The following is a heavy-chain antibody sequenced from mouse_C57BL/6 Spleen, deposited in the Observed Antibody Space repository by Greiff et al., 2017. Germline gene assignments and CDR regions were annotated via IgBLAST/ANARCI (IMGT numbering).Heavy chain of an antibody. CDR3: AKLGPFYAMDY. D-gene: IGHD4-1*01. V-gene: IGHV5-17*01. Sequence: EVKLVESGGGLVKPGGSLKLSCAASGFTFSDYGMHWVRQAPEKGLEWVAYISSGSSTIYYADTVKGRFTSSRDNAKNTLFLQMTSLRSEDTAMYYCAKLGPFYAMDYWGQGTSVTVSS. CDR1: GFTFSDYG. J-gene: IGHJ4*01. CDR2: ISSGSSTI.